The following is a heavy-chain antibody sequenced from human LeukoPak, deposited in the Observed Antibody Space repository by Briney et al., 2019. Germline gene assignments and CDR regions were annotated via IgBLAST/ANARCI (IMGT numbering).Heavy chain of an antibody. CDR2: IYDSGST. CDR3: ARERLWFGDDNWFDP. CDR1: GGSISSGGYS. V-gene: IGHV4-30-2*01. J-gene: IGHJ5*02. Sequence: PSQTLSLTCAVSGGSISSGGYSWSWIRPRPGKGLEWIGYIYDSGSTYYNPSLKSRVTISVGRSKNQFSLKLSSVTAADTAVYYCARERLWFGDDNWFDPWGQGTLVTVSS. D-gene: IGHD3-10*01.